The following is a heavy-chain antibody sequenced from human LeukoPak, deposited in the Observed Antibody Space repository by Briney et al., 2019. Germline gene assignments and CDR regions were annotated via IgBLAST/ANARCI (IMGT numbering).Heavy chain of an antibody. V-gene: IGHV5-51*01. CDR1: GYSFTSYW. Sequence: GESLKISCKGSGYSFTSYWIGWVRQMPGKGLEWMGIIYPDDSDTKYSPSFQGQVTISADKSISTAYLQWSSLKTSDTAMYYCARLAFCTNAVCFSNYYYSMDVWGRGTTVTVSS. J-gene: IGHJ6*03. D-gene: IGHD2-8*01. CDR3: ARLAFCTNAVCFSNYYYSMDV. CDR2: IYPDDSDT.